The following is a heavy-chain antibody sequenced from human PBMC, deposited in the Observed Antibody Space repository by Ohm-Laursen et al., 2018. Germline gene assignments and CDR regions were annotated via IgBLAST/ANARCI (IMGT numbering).Heavy chain of an antibody. CDR3: AKDGQWLVYFDY. CDR1: GFTFSSYG. D-gene: IGHD6-19*01. CDR2: ISYDGSNK. J-gene: IGHJ4*02. V-gene: IGHV3-30*18. Sequence: SLRLSCAASGFTFSSYGMHWVRQAPGKGLEWVAVISYDGSNKYYADSVKGRFTISRDNSKNTLYLQMNSLRAEDTAVYYCAKDGQWLVYFDYWGQGTLVTVSS.